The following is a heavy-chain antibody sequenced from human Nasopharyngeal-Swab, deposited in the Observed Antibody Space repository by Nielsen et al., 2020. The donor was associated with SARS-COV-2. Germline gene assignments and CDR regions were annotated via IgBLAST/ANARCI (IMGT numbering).Heavy chain of an antibody. Sequence: WIRQPPGKGLEWIGSIYYSGSTYYNPSLKSRVTISVDTSENQFSLKLSSVTAADTAVYYCASPGVGATTFDYWGQGTLVTVSS. D-gene: IGHD1-26*01. CDR3: ASPGVGATTFDY. CDR2: IYYSGST. J-gene: IGHJ4*02. V-gene: IGHV4-39*01.